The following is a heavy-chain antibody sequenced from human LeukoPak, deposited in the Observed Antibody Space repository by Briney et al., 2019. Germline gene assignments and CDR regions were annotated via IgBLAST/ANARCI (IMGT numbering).Heavy chain of an antibody. J-gene: IGHJ4*02. D-gene: IGHD6-19*01. CDR2: MKPNNGNT. CDR3: ASSRDSSGWSFDY. Sequence: ASVKVSCKASGYTFTSYDINWVRQATGQGLEWMGWMKPNNGNTGYAQKFQGRVTITRNTSISTAYMELSSLRSEDTAVYYCASSRDSSGWSFDYWGQGTLVTVSS. V-gene: IGHV1-8*03. CDR1: GYTFTSYD.